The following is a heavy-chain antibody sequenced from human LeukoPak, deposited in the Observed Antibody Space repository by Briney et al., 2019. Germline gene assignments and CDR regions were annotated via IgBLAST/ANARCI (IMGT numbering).Heavy chain of an antibody. J-gene: IGHJ3*02. D-gene: IGHD5-18*01. CDR3: ARLNADTAMVIDAFEI. Sequence: GESLKISCQGSGYDFTTHWIGWVRQMPGKGLEWMGIIYPDDSDTRYSPSFQGRVAISADKSITTAYLQWSSLKASDTAMYYCARLNADTAMVIDAFEIWGQGTKVTVSS. V-gene: IGHV5-51*01. CDR2: IYPDDSDT. CDR1: GYDFTTHW.